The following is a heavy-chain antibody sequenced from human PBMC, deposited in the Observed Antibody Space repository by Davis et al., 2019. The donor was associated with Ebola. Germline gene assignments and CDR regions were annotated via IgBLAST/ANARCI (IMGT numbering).Heavy chain of an antibody. CDR3: ARLYSSAFYGMDV. CDR1: GYTFTSYY. V-gene: IGHV1-46*01. CDR2: INPSGGST. D-gene: IGHD6-25*01. Sequence: AASVKVSCKASGYTFTSYYMHWVRQAPGQGLEWMGIINPSGGSTSYAQKFQGRVTMTRDTSISTAYMELSRLRSDDTAVYYCARLYSSAFYGMDVWGKGTTVTVSS. J-gene: IGHJ6*04.